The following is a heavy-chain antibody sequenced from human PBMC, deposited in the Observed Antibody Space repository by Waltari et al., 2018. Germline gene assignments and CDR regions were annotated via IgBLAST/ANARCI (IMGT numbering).Heavy chain of an antibody. J-gene: IGHJ3*01. V-gene: IGHV4-4*07. CDR1: GGSISNSY. Sequence: QVQLQESGPGLVKPSGTLSLTCTVSGGSISNSYWNWIRQPAGKGLEWIGCIYAGEDTNYSPALKSRVTMSLDTSKSQFSLKLNSVTAADTAVYYCARDNNRQAFDVWGQGIMVTVSS. CDR3: ARDNNRQAFDV. CDR2: IYAGEDT.